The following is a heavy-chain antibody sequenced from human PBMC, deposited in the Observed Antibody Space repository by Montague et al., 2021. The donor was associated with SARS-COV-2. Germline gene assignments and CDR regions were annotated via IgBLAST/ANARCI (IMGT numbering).Heavy chain of an antibody. J-gene: IGHJ4*02. CDR3: ARHWGIAAAGN. CDR1: GGSITDRTYY. CDR2: INYSGTT. D-gene: IGHD6-13*01. V-gene: IGHV4-39*01. Sequence: SETLSLTRSLSGGSITDRTYYWGCIRQSPGKGLEWIGAINYSGTTYYXPSLKSRVTISLDTAKNQFSLKMTSVTAADTAAYYCARHWGIAAAGNWGQGTLVTVSS.